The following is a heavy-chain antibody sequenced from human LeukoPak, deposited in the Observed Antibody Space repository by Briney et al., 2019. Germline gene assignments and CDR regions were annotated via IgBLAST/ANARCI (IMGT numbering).Heavy chain of an antibody. V-gene: IGHV4-34*01. J-gene: IGHJ4*02. Sequence: GSLRLSCAASGFTFSNAWMSWIRQPPGKGLEWIGEINHSGSTNYNPSLKSRVTISVDTSKNQFSLKLSSVTAADTAVYYCARVGLMSYSRMGFDYWGQGTLVTVSS. CDR1: GFTFSNAW. D-gene: IGHD6-13*01. CDR2: INHSGST. CDR3: ARVGLMSYSRMGFDY.